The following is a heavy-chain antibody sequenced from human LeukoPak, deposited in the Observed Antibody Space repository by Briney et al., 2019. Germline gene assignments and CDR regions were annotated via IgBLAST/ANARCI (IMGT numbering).Heavy chain of an antibody. CDR1: GGTFSSYA. V-gene: IGHV1-69*01. J-gene: IGHJ4*02. Sequence: ASVKVSCQASGGTFSSYAISWVRQAPGQGRAWMGGIMPIFGTANYAQKFQGRVTITADESTSTAYMELSSLRAEDTAVYYCAREGYSGSYLDYWGQGTLVTVSS. D-gene: IGHD1-26*01. CDR3: AREGYSGSYLDY. CDR2: IMPIFGTA.